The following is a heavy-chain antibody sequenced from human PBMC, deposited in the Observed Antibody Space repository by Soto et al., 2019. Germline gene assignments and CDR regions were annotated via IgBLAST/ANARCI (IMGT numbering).Heavy chain of an antibody. Sequence: VQSGPEVKRQGAPEKVACKAAGYSVSDFDIKWLRQASGQGPEWMGWMNAKSGDTFFAQRFQGKFNMTWDTSLSTAYMEVGSLTSDDTAMYYCARGNPFNYAGFDVWGQGTTVAVSS. CDR2: MNAKSGDT. D-gene: IGHD3-16*01. CDR1: GYSVSDFD. V-gene: IGHV1-8*01. J-gene: IGHJ6*02. CDR3: ARGNPFNYAGFDV.